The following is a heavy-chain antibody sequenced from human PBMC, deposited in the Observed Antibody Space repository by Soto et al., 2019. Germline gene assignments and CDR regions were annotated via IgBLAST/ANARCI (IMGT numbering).Heavy chain of an antibody. V-gene: IGHV3-48*02. CDR1: GLTISTYS. D-gene: IGHD6-13*01. CDR2: ISSSSSII. J-gene: IGHJ6*04. CDR3: ARPYSNRWSIYYGMDV. Sequence: DVQLVESGGGLVQPGGSLRLSCADSGLTISTYSMNWVRQPPGKGLEWISYISSSSSIIYYADSVKGRFTISRDNAKNSLYLQINSLRDEYTAVYYCARPYSNRWSIYYGMDVWGKGNRVTVSS.